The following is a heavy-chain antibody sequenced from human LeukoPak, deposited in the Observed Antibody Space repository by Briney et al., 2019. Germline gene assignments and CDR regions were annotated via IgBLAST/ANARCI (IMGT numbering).Heavy chain of an antibody. J-gene: IGHJ5*02. V-gene: IGHV3-30*02. CDR3: AKGYCTSTTCYDAGDWFDL. D-gene: IGHD2-2*01. CDR2: IRYDGSNK. Sequence: GSLRLSCAASGFTFSSNAMHWVRQAPGKGLEWVAFIRYDGSNKYYADSVKGRFTISRDNSKNTLYLQMNSLRAEDTAVYYCAKGYCTSTTCYDAGDWFDLWGQGTLVTVSS. CDR1: GFTFSSNA.